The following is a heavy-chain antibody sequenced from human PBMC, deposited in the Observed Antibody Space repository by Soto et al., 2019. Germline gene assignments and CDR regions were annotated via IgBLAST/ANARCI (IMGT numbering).Heavy chain of an antibody. Sequence: ASVKVSCKASGYTFTSYAMHLVRQAPGQRLEWMGWINAGNGNTKYSQKFQGRVTITRDTSASTAYMELSSLRSEDTAVYYCARGLNSYLRYFDYWGQGTLVTVSS. D-gene: IGHD1-26*01. J-gene: IGHJ4*02. V-gene: IGHV1-3*01. CDR2: INAGNGNT. CDR1: GYTFTSYA. CDR3: ARGLNSYLRYFDY.